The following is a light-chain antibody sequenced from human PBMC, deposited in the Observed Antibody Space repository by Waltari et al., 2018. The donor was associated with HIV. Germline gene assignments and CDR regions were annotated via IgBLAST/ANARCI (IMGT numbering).Light chain of an antibody. CDR2: DAS. CDR1: QSIGTS. CDR3: QQRSNWPPLT. J-gene: IGKJ4*01. V-gene: IGKV3-11*01. Sequence: EIVLTQSPAPLSVSPGDRATLPCRASQSIGTSLAWYQQKPGQAPSLIIYDASRGAIGIPARFSGSGSGTDFTLTISNVEPEDFAVYYCQQRSNWPPLTFGGGTKVEIK.